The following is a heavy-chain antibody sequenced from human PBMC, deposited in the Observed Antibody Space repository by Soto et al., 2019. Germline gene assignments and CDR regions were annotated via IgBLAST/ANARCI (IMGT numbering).Heavy chain of an antibody. CDR1: VGSISSSSYY. J-gene: IGHJ4*02. V-gene: IGHV4-39*01. Sequence: QLQLQESGPGLVKPSETLSLTCAGSVGSISSSSYYWGWIRHPPGKGLEWVGSTSVSGSTYYTPSLQSRVGMSVDTSKNQFSLKLNSVTAADTAVYYCARRTVNIRTFCSGLKPHCFDYWGQGTLVTVSS. CDR2: TSVSGST. D-gene: IGHD3-3*01. CDR3: ARRTVNIRTFCSGLKPHCFDY.